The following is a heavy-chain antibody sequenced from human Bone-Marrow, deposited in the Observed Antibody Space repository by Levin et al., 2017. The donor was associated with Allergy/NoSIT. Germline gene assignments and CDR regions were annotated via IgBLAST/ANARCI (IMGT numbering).Heavy chain of an antibody. CDR3: ARDLRVPGYTGVFFDL. CDR2: ISGGESTI. V-gene: IGHV3-11*01. CDR1: GFTFIDYY. Sequence: PGGSLRLSCAASGFTFIDYYMSWIRQAPGKGLEWVSYISGGESTIYYADSVKGRFTISRDSAKNSLYLEMNSLRAEDPAVYYCARDLRVPGYTGVFFDLWGRGTVVTVSS. J-gene: IGHJ2*01. D-gene: IGHD2-2*02.